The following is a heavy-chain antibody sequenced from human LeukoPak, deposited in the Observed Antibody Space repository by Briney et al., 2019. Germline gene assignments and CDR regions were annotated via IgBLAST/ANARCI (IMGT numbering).Heavy chain of an antibody. V-gene: IGHV3-21*01. J-gene: IGHJ4*02. CDR2: ISGSGSYI. CDR3: AREIVGTAFDY. D-gene: IGHD1-26*01. CDR1: GFIFSSYA. Sequence: GGSLRLSCAASGFIFSSYAMTWVRQAPGKGLEWVSAISGSGSYIYYADSVKGRFTISRDNAKNSLYLQMNSLRAEDTAVYYCAREIVGTAFDYWGQGTLVTVSS.